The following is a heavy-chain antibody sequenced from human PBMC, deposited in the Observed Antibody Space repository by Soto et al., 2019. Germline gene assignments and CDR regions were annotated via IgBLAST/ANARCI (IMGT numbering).Heavy chain of an antibody. V-gene: IGHV1-69*01. CDR2: TIPIFGTA. J-gene: IGHJ4*02. Sequence: QVQLVQSGAEVKKPGSSVKVSCKASGGTFSSYAISWVRQAPGQGLEWMGGTIPIFGTANYAQKFQGRVTITADESTSTAYMELSSLRSEDTAVYYCARVWPFDYGDLNHFDYWGQGTLFTVSS. CDR1: GGTFSSYA. CDR3: ARVWPFDYGDLNHFDY. D-gene: IGHD4-17*01.